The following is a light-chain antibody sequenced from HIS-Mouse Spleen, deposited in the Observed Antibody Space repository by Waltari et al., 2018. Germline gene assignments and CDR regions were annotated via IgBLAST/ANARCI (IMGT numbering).Light chain of an antibody. Sequence: QSVLTQPPSASGTPGQRVPISCSGRSSNHGSNYVHWYQQPPGTAPKLLTYRNNQRPSGVPDRFSGSKSGTSASLAISGLRSEDEADYYCAAWDDSLSGVVFGGGTKLTVL. V-gene: IGLV1-47*01. CDR1: SSNHGSNY. J-gene: IGLJ2*01. CDR3: AAWDDSLSGVV. CDR2: RNN.